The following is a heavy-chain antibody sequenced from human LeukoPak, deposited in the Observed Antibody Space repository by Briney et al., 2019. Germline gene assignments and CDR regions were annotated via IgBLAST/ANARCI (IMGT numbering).Heavy chain of an antibody. CDR2: INPNSGGT. V-gene: IGHV1-2*06. Sequence: ASVKVSCKASGYTFTGYYMHWVRQAPGQGLEWMGRINPNSGGTNYAQKFQGRVTMTRDTSISTAYMELSRLRSDDTAVYHCARETLLWFGELFAPLDAFDIWGQGTMVTVSS. J-gene: IGHJ3*02. D-gene: IGHD3-10*01. CDR1: GYTFTGYY. CDR3: ARETLLWFGELFAPLDAFDI.